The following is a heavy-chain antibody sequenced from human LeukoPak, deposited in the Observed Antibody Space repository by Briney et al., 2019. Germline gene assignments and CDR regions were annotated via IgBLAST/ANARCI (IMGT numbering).Heavy chain of an antibody. CDR1: GFTFSSYG. V-gene: IGHV3-30*03. D-gene: IGHD2-2*01. CDR2: ISYDGSNK. CDR3: ASLPGGLADH. J-gene: IGHJ4*02. Sequence: PGGSLRLSCAASGFTFSSYGMHWVRQAPGKGLEWVAVISYDGSNKYYADSVKGRFTISRDNSKNTLYLQMNSLRAEDTAVYYCASLPGGLADHWGQGTLVTVSS.